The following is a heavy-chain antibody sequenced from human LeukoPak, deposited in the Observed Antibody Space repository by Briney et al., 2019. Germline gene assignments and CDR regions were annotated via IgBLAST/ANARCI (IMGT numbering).Heavy chain of an antibody. CDR3: AIDPNWGTHS. V-gene: IGHV3-23*01. CDR1: GFTFSTYT. J-gene: IGHJ4*02. Sequence: GGSLRLSCAASGFTFSTYTMYWVRHPPGKRLEWVSIIGNNGGGIHYADSVKGRFTISRDNFKNAPYLQMNGLRVEDTAVYYCAIDPNWGTHSWGQGVLVTVSS. D-gene: IGHD7-27*01. CDR2: IGNNGGGI.